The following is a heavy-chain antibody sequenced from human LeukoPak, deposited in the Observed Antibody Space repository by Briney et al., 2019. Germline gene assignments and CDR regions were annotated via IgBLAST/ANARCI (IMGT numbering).Heavy chain of an antibody. CDR2: ISYDGSNK. V-gene: IGHV3-30*04. Sequence: GGSLRLSCAASGFTFSSYAMHWVRQAPGKGLEWVAVISYDGSNKYYADSVKGRFTISRDNSKNTLYLQMNSLRAEDTAVYYCARGAASGGDYFDYWGQGTLVTVSS. J-gene: IGHJ4*02. D-gene: IGHD1-26*01. CDR3: ARGAASGGDYFDY. CDR1: GFTFSSYA.